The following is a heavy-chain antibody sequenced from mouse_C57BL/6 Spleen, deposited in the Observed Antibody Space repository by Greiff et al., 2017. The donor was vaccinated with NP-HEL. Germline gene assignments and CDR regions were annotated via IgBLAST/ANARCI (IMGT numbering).Heavy chain of an antibody. Sequence: QVQLQQSGAELVRPGASVKLSCKASGYTFTDYYINWVKQRPGQGLEWIARIYPGSGNTYYNEKFKGKATLTAEKSSSTAYMQLSSLTSEDSAVYFCARGGTGFDYWGQGTTLKVSS. CDR3: ARGGTGFDY. CDR1: GYTFTDYY. V-gene: IGHV1-76*01. D-gene: IGHD4-1*01. CDR2: IYPGSGNT. J-gene: IGHJ2*01.